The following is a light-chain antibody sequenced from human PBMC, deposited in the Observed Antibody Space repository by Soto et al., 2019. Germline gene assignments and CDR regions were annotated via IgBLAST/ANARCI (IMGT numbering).Light chain of an antibody. J-gene: IGLJ2*01. Sequence: QSALTQPRSVSGSPGQSVTISCTGTSSNVGSYNYVSWYQQHPGQVPELIIYDVTKRPSGVPDRFSGSKSGNTASLTISGLQVDDEADYYCSSYTTTYSVVFGEGTKLTVL. CDR3: SSYTTTYSVV. CDR1: SSNVGSYNY. CDR2: DVT. V-gene: IGLV2-11*01.